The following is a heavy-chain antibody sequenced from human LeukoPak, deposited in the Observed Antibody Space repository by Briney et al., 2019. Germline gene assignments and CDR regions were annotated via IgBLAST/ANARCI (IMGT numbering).Heavy chain of an antibody. CDR1: GFAFTTCA. CDR3: AKLRSSSWYEPFDS. J-gene: IGHJ4*02. Sequence: GGSLRLSCAASGFAFTTCAINWVRQAPGKGLEWVSTISGSGDSTYYADSVKGRFTISRDNSKNTLYLQMNSLRAEDTAVYYCAKLRSSSWYEPFDSWGQGTLVTVSS. CDR2: ISGSGDST. V-gene: IGHV3-23*01. D-gene: IGHD6-13*01.